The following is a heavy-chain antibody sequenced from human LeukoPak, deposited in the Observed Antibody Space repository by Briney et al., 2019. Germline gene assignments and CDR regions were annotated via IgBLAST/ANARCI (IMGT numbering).Heavy chain of an antibody. CDR3: ARSGYAFGADAFDI. V-gene: IGHV4-59*08. D-gene: IGHD3-16*01. CDR2: VYYSGST. Sequence: PSETLSLTCTVSGGSISRYYWGWIRQPPGKGLEWIGYVYYSGSTQYNPSLNSRVTISVATSKKQFSLRLTSVTAADTAVYYCARSGYAFGADAFDIWGQGAMVAVPP. J-gene: IGHJ3*02. CDR1: GGSISRYY.